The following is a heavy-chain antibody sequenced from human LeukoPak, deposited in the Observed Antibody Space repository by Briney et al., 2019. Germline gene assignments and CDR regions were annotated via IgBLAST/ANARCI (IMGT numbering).Heavy chain of an antibody. J-gene: IGHJ4*02. Sequence: GGSLRLYCAASGFTFSSYWMSWVRQAPGKGLEWVANIKQDGSEKYYVDSVKGRFTISRDNAKNSLYLQMNSLRAEDTAVYYCARDNCSSTSCADPLDYWGQGTLVTVSS. D-gene: IGHD2-2*01. V-gene: IGHV3-7*01. CDR3: ARDNCSSTSCADPLDY. CDR1: GFTFSSYW. CDR2: IKQDGSEK.